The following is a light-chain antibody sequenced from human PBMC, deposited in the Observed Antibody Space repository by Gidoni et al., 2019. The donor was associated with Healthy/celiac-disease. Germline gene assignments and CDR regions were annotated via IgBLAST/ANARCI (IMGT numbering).Light chain of an antibody. CDR1: QSVSSN. CDR2: GAS. V-gene: IGKV3-15*01. J-gene: IGKJ1*01. Sequence: EIVMTQSPATLSVSPGERATLSCRASQSVSSNLAWYQQKPGQAPRLLIYGASNRATGIPARFSGSGSGTEFTLTISSLQSEDFAVYYCQQYNNWPTWTFGQXTKVEIK. CDR3: QQYNNWPTWT.